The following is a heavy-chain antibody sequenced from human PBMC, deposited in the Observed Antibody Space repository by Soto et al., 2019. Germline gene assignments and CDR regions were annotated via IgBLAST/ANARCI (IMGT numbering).Heavy chain of an antibody. Sequence: SETLSLTCTVSGGSISSYYWSWIRQPPGKGLEWIGYIYYSGSTNYYPSLKSRITMSIDTSKNQFSLKLSSVTAADTAVYYYAREYVGSDKNWFDPWGQGTLVTVSS. J-gene: IGHJ5*02. CDR1: GGSISSYY. V-gene: IGHV4-59*12. CDR3: AREYVGSDKNWFDP. CDR2: IYYSGST. D-gene: IGHD5-12*01.